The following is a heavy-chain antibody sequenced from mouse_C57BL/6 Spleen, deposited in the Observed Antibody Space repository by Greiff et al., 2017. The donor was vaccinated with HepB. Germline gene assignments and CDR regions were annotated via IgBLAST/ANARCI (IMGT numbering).Heavy chain of an antibody. Sequence: DVMLVESGGGLVKPGGSLKLSCAASGFTFSDYGMHWVRQAPEKGLEWVAYISSGSSTIYYADTVKGRFTISRDNAKNTLFLQMTSLRSEDTAMYYCASGDYGSSSLYYFDYWGQGTTLTVSS. CDR2: ISSGSSTI. D-gene: IGHD1-1*01. CDR1: GFTFSDYG. J-gene: IGHJ2*01. CDR3: ASGDYGSSSLYYFDY. V-gene: IGHV5-17*01.